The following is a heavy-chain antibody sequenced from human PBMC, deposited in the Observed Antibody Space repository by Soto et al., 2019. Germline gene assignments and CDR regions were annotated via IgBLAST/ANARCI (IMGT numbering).Heavy chain of an antibody. CDR2: ISSSSSTI. D-gene: IGHD2-2*01. J-gene: IGHJ4*02. CDR1: GFTLSSYS. V-gene: IGHV3-48*02. CDR3: ARDDGGYCSSTSCYL. Sequence: GGSLRLSCAASGFTLSSYSMNWVRQAPGKGLEWVSYISSSSSTIYYADSVKGRFTISRDNAKNSLYLQMNSLRDEDTAVYYCARDDGGYCSSTSCYLWGQGTLVTVSS.